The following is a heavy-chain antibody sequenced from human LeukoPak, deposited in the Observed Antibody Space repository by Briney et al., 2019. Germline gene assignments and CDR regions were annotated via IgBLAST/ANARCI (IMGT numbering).Heavy chain of an antibody. D-gene: IGHD3-3*01. V-gene: IGHV4-39*01. CDR2: IFCNGNT. Sequence: SETLSLTCSVSGAIIKREGFNWDWIRQPPGKGLEYIGSIFCNGNTYYNPSLESRVAISVDTSKNQFSLNLYSVTAADTAVYYCTRRPKEPGFWSGYVDSWGQGTLVTVSS. CDR3: TRRPKEPGFWSGYVDS. CDR1: GAIIKREGFN. J-gene: IGHJ4*02.